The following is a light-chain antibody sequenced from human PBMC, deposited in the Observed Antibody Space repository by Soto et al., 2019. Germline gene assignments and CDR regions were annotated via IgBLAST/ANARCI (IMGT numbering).Light chain of an antibody. J-gene: IGKJ3*01. CDR1: QSVSSSY. Sequence: EVVLTQSPGTLSLSPGERATLSCRATQSVSSSYLAWYQQKPGQAPRLLIYGASSRATGIPDRFSGSGYGTDFTLTISRLEPQDFAVYYCQQYDSSPPVTFGPGTKVDIK. CDR2: GAS. V-gene: IGKV3-20*01. CDR3: QQYDSSPPVT.